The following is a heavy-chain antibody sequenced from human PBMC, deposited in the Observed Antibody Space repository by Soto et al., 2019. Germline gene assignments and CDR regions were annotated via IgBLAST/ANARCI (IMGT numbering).Heavy chain of an antibody. V-gene: IGHV4-31*03. J-gene: IGHJ4*02. CDR1: GGSISSGGYY. D-gene: IGHD4-17*01. CDR3: ARLDYGDNIDY. CDR2: IYYSGST. Sequence: QVQLQESGPGLVKPSQTLSLTCTVSGGSISSGGYYGRGIRQHPGKGLEWIGYIYYSGSTYYNPSLKSRVTISVDTSKNQYSLKLSAVTAADTAVYYCARLDYGDNIDYLGQGTLVTVSS.